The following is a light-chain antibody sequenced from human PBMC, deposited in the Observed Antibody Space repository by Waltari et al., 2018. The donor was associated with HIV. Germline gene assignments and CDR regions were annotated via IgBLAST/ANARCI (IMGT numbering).Light chain of an antibody. V-gene: IGLV6-57*02. CDR1: GGSIASNY. Sequence: NFMLTQPHSVSESPGKTVTISCTGSGGSIASNYVQRYQQRPGSAPTTVIYEHNQRPSGVPDRFSCSIDSSSNSASLTISGLKTEDEADYYCQSYDSITWVFGGGTKLTVL. CDR3: QSYDSITWV. J-gene: IGLJ3*02. CDR2: EHN.